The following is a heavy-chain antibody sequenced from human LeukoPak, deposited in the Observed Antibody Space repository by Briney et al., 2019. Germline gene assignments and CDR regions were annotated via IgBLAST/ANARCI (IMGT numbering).Heavy chain of an antibody. Sequence: PSETLSLTCTVSGGSISSSSYYWGWMRQPPGKGLEWIRSIYYSGSTYYNPSLKSRVTISVDTSTNQFSLKLSSVTAADTAVYYCARVGGALDWGQGTLVTVSS. CDR2: IYYSGST. V-gene: IGHV4-39*01. D-gene: IGHD2-15*01. CDR3: ARVGGALD. CDR1: GGSISSSSYY. J-gene: IGHJ4*02.